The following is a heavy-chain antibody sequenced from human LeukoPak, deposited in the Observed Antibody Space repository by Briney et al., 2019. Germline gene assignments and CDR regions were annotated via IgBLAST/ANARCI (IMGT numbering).Heavy chain of an antibody. Sequence: ASVKVSCKASGYTFTSYDINWVRQATGQGLEWMGWMNPNSGNTGYAQKFQGRVTMTRNTSISTAYMELSSLRSEDTAVYYCARGLYYYDSSGYYGFVCWGQGTLVTVSS. CDR1: GYTFTSYD. D-gene: IGHD3-22*01. J-gene: IGHJ4*02. CDR3: ARGLYYYDSSGYYGFVC. V-gene: IGHV1-8*01. CDR2: MNPNSGNT.